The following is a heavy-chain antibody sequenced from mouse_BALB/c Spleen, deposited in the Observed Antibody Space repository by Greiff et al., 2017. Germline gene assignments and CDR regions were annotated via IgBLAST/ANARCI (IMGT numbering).Heavy chain of an antibody. J-gene: IGHJ3*01. D-gene: IGHD1-1*01. CDR3: ARGDYGSRGWFAY. V-gene: IGHV3-2*02. CDR2: ISYSGST. CDR1: GYSITSDYA. Sequence: EVQLVESGPGLVKPSQSLSLTCTVTGYSITSDYAWTWIRQFPGNKLEWMGYISYSGSTSYNPSLKSRISITRDTSKNQFFLQLNSVTTEDTATYYCARGDYGSRGWFAYWGQGTLVTVSA.